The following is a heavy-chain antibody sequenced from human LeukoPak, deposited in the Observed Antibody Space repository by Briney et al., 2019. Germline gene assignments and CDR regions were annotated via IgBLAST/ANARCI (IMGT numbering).Heavy chain of an antibody. CDR2: IGTLADT. J-gene: IGHJ3*02. Sequence: LAGGSLRLSCAASGFTFSRHDMHWVRQVTGKGLEWVSAIGTLADTFYSDSVKGRFTISRENAKNSLYLQMNSLRAGDTAVYYCATGRSSGWAYAFDIWGRGTMVTVSS. D-gene: IGHD6-19*01. CDR1: GFTFSRHD. V-gene: IGHV3-13*01. CDR3: ATGRSSGWAYAFDI.